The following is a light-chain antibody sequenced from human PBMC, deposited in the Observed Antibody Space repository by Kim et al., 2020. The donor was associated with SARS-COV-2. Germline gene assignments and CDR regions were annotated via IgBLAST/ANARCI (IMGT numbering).Light chain of an antibody. Sequence: PGEGVTLSCRASQSITSKHLAWYQHKPGQCPRLLIFGASRRATGVPDRFSGSGSGTDFTLTISRLEPEDFAVYYCQQYHTSRTFGQGTKVDIK. CDR2: GAS. V-gene: IGKV3-20*01. CDR1: QSITSKH. J-gene: IGKJ1*01. CDR3: QQYHTSRT.